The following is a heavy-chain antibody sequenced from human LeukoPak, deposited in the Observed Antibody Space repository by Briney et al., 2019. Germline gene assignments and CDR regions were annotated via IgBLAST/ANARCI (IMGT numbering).Heavy chain of an antibody. Sequence: ASVKVSCKASGYTFTGYYMHWVRQAPGQGLEWMGIINPSGGSTSYAQKFQGRLTMTRDTSTSTVYMELSSLRSEDTAVYYCARDGPGYGGNPTLGYWGQGTLVTVSS. V-gene: IGHV1-46*03. CDR1: GYTFTGYY. CDR2: INPSGGST. D-gene: IGHD4-23*01. J-gene: IGHJ4*02. CDR3: ARDGPGYGGNPTLGY.